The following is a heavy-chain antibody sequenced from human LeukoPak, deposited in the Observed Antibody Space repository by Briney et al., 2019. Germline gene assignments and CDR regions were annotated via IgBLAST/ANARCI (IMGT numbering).Heavy chain of an antibody. D-gene: IGHD3-22*01. CDR2: IYYSGST. CDR3: ARGNSRDYYDMAHNWFDP. CDR1: GGSISSSY. Sequence: KPSETLSLTCTVSGGSISSSYWTWIRQPPGGGLEWVGYIYYSGSTNYNPSLKSRVTILVDTSKNQFSLKLSSVTAADTAVYYCARGNSRDYYDMAHNWFDPWGQGTLVTVSS. J-gene: IGHJ5*02. V-gene: IGHV4-59*01.